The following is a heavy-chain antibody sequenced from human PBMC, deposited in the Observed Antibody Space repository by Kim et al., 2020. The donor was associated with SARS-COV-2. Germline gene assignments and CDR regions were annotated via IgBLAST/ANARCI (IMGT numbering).Heavy chain of an antibody. CDR1: GFTFSSYS. J-gene: IGHJ4*02. Sequence: GGSLRLSCAASGFTFSSYSMNWVRQAPGKGLEWVSSISSSSSYIYYADSVKGRFTISRDNAKNSLYLQMNSLRAEDTAVYYCARVLVDTAIDYWGQGTLVTVSS. CDR2: ISSSSSYI. D-gene: IGHD5-18*01. V-gene: IGHV3-21*01. CDR3: ARVLVDTAIDY.